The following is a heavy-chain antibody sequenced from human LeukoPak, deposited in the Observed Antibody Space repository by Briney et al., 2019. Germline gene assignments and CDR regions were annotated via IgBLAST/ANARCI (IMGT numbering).Heavy chain of an antibody. CDR1: GFTFSSYG. CDR3: ARPQGSGSYYFDY. CDR2: IWYDGSNK. Sequence: PGGSLRLSCAASGFTFSSYGMHWVRQAPGKGLEWVAVIWYDGSNKYYADSVKGRFTISRDSSKSTLYLQMNSLRAEDTAVYYCARPQGSGSYYFDYWGQGTLVTVSS. D-gene: IGHD3-10*01. V-gene: IGHV3-33*01. J-gene: IGHJ4*02.